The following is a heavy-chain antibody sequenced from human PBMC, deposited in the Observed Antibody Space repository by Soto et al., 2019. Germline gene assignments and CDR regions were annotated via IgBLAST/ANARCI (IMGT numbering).Heavy chain of an antibody. Sequence: VGSLRLSCASSVFTFINAWMSCVRQSPGKWLEWVGRIKSKTAGGTTDYAAPVKGRFTISRDDSKNTLYLQMNSLKTEDTAVYYCTRDGTITYGGVLVQNWFEPWGQGTLVIVSS. CDR3: TRDGTITYGGVLVQNWFEP. CDR2: IKSKTAGGTT. V-gene: IGHV3-15*01. CDR1: VFTFINAW. D-gene: IGHD3-16*02. J-gene: IGHJ5*02.